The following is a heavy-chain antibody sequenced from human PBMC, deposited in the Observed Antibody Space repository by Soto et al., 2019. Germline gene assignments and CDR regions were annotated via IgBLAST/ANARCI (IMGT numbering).Heavy chain of an antibody. V-gene: IGHV3-48*01. CDR3: VRSDYNNYVSTPVFDC. CDR2: ITTSSSTI. J-gene: IGHJ4*02. D-gene: IGHD4-4*01. Sequence: GGSLRLSCAASGFTFGSYSMNWVRQAPGKGLEWVSYITTSSSTIYYADSVKGRFTISRDNAKNSLYLQMNSLRAEDTAVYYCVRSDYNNYVSTPVFDCWGRGTLVTVSS. CDR1: GFTFGSYS.